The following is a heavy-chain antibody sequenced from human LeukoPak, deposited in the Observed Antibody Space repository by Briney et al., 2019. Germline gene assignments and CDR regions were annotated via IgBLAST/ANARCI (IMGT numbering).Heavy chain of an antibody. CDR1: GFTFSSYS. J-gene: IGHJ6*02. V-gene: IGHV3-48*02. CDR2: ISSSSSTI. Sequence: GGSLRLSCAASGFTFSSYSMNWVRQAPGKGLEWVSYISSSSSTIYYADSVKGRFAISRDNAKNSLYLQMNSLRDEDTAVYYCARDNSAAVYYYDSSGPSGMDVWGQGTTVTVSS. CDR3: ARDNSAAVYYYDSSGPSGMDV. D-gene: IGHD3-22*01.